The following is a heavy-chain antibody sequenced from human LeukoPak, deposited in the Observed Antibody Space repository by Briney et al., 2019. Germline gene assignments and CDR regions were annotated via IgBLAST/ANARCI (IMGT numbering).Heavy chain of an antibody. D-gene: IGHD2-8*01. V-gene: IGHV4-34*01. CDR1: GGSFSGYY. CDR3: ASGGTNGVNNWFDP. Sequence: SETLSLTCAVYGGSFSGYYWSRIRQPPGKGLEWIGEINHSGSTNYNPSLKGRVTISVDTSKNQFSLKLSSVTAADTGVYYCASGGTNGVNNWFDPWGQGTLVTVSS. J-gene: IGHJ5*02. CDR2: INHSGST.